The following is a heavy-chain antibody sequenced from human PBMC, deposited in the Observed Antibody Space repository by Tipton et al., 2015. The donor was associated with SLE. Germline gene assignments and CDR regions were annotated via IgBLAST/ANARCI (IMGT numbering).Heavy chain of an antibody. CDR1: GGSFSGYY. Sequence: TLSLTCAVYGGSFSGYYWSWIRQPPGKGLEWIGEINHSGSTNYNPSLKSRVTISMDTSKNQLPLKLSSVTAADTAVYYCARGGRGDGGNPFDPWGQGTLVTVSS. CDR3: ARGGRGDGGNPFDP. D-gene: IGHD4-23*01. CDR2: INHSGST. J-gene: IGHJ5*02. V-gene: IGHV4-34*01.